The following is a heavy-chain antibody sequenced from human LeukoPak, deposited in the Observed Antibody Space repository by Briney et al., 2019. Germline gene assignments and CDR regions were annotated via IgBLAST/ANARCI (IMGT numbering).Heavy chain of an antibody. D-gene: IGHD2-21*01. CDR3: ARDLIAGYHYMDV. CDR2: INPNSGGT. J-gene: IGHJ6*03. Sequence: ASAKVSCKASGYTFTAYEIHWVRQAPGQGLEWMGKINPNSGGTNGPQKFQGRVTMTRDTSISTAYMELSGLSYDDTAVYYCARDLIAGYHYMDVWGKGTTVRVSS. V-gene: IGHV1-2*02. CDR1: GYTFTAYE.